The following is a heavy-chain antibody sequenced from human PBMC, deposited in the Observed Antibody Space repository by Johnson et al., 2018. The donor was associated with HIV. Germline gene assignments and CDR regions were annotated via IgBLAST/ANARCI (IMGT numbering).Heavy chain of an antibody. CDR2: LSWHSGSI. J-gene: IGHJ3*02. D-gene: IGHD6-13*01. Sequence: VQLVESGGGLVQPGGSLSLSCAASGFSFDDYAMHWVRQAPGKGLEWVSGLSWHSGSIGYADSVKGRFTISRDNAENSLYLQMNSLRAEDTALYYCAKDTEAAAGTDDAFDIWGQGTMVTVSS. CDR3: AKDTEAAAGTDDAFDI. V-gene: IGHV3-9*01. CDR1: GFSFDDYA.